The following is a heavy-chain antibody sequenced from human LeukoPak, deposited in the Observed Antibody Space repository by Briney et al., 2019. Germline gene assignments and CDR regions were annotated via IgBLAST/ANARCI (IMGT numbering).Heavy chain of an antibody. J-gene: IGHJ6*03. V-gene: IGHV3-23*01. CDR3: AKDRDYGSGSYYPEGYMDV. D-gene: IGHD3-10*01. CDR1: GFTFSSYA. Sequence: GGSLRLSCAASGFTFSSYAMSWVRQAPGKGLEWVSAISGSGGSTYYADSVKGGFNISRDNSKNTLYLQRNSLRAEDTAVYYCAKDRDYGSGSYYPEGYMDVWGKGTTVTVSS. CDR2: ISGSGGST.